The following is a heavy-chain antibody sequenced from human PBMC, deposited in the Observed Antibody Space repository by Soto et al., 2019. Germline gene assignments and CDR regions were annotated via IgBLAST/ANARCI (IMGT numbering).Heavy chain of an antibody. J-gene: IGHJ4*02. CDR1: GFTFTSNS. CDR3: ARGRVGTASFAS. Sequence: PGGSLRLSCAASGFTFTSNSMNWVRQAPGKGLEWISYITSSSSTIYYADSVKGRFTISRDNAKNSLYLQMNSLRDDDTAVYYCARGRVGTASFASWGQGALVTV. V-gene: IGHV3-48*02. CDR2: ITSSSSTI. D-gene: IGHD2-21*02.